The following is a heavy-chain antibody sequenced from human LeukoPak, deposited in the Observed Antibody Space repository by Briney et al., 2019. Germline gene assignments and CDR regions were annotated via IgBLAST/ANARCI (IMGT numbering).Heavy chain of an antibody. CDR2: IFYSGTT. CDR3: ARAYGDYRFDAFDI. Sequence: SGTLSLTCAVSGGSISTSNYYWGWIRQPPGKGLEWIGNIFYSGTTYYSPSLKSRVTISLDTSRNQFSLKLSSVTAADTAVYYCARAYGDYRFDAFDIWGQGTMVTVSS. J-gene: IGHJ3*02. D-gene: IGHD4-17*01. V-gene: IGHV4-39*07. CDR1: GGSISTSNYY.